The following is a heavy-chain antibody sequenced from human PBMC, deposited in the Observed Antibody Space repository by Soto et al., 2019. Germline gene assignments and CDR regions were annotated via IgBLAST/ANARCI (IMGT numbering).Heavy chain of an antibody. CDR2: INPNSGGT. CDR1: GYTFTGYY. CDR3: ARRSTRTKYYFDY. V-gene: IGHV1-2*02. D-gene: IGHD2-15*01. J-gene: IGHJ4*02. Sequence: ASVKVSCKASGYTFTGYYLHGVRQAPGQGLEWMGWINPNSGGTNYAQKFQGRVTMTRDTSIRTAYMELSRLGSDYTAVYYCARRSTRTKYYFDYCGQGTLVTVSS.